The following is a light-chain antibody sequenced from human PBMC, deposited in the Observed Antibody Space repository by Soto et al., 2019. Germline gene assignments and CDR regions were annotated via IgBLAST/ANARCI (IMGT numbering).Light chain of an antibody. V-gene: IGKV1-6*01. J-gene: IGKJ1*01. CDR2: AAS. CDR3: LQDYGYPRT. Sequence: AIQMTQSPSSLSASVGNRVTITCRASQGIRSDLAWYQKKSGNAPKLLIYAASSLQSGVPSRFSGSGFGSDFTFTISSLQPEDFATYYCLQDYGYPRTFGQGTSVEI. CDR1: QGIRSD.